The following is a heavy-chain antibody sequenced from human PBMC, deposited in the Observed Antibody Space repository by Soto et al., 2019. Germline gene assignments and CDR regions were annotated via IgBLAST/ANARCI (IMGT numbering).Heavy chain of an antibody. D-gene: IGHD6-19*01. CDR2: ISDSGGST. J-gene: IGHJ4*02. CDR1: GSTLSSED. CDR3: AKDGGWSLAVAGLFDY. Sequence: PGGSLRLACVVSGSTLSSEDMSWVRQAPGRGLEWVSGISDSGGSTYYADSVKGRFTISRDNAKNTLYLQMKSLRVEDTALYYCAKDGGWSLAVAGLFDYWGPGTQVTVSS. V-gene: IGHV3-23*01.